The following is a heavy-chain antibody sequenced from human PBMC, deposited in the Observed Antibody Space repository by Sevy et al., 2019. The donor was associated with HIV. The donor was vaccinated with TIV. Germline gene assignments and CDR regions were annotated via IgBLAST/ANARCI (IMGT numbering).Heavy chain of an antibody. Sequence: GGSLRLSCAASGFTVSSNYMTWVRQAPGKGLEWVSVIYTGGSTYYAESVKGRFTISRDNSKNTVYLRMNGLRAEDTAVYYCARGFTYYYDDSGYSTRGDAFDIWGQGTMVTVSS. J-gene: IGHJ3*02. CDR3: ARGFTYYYDDSGYSTRGDAFDI. D-gene: IGHD3-22*01. CDR2: IYTGGST. V-gene: IGHV3-53*01. CDR1: GFTVSSNY.